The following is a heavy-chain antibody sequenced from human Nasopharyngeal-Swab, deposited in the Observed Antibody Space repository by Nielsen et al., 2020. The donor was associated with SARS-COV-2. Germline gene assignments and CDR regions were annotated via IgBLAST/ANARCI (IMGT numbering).Heavy chain of an antibody. CDR1: GGTFSSYA. CDR2: IIPNFGTA. CDR3: AREGGSGSYFGWFDP. D-gene: IGHD1-26*01. V-gene: IGHV1-69*13. J-gene: IGHJ5*02. Sequence: SVKVSCKASGGTFSSYAISWVLQAPGQGLEGMGGIIPNFGTANYAQKFQGRVTITADESTSTAYMELSSLRSEDTAVYYCAREGGSGSYFGWFDPWGQGTLVTVSS.